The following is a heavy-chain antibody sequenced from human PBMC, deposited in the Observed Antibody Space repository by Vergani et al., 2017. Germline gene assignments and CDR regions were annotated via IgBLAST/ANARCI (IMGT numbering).Heavy chain of an antibody. V-gene: IGHV3-9*01. D-gene: IGHD3-22*01. J-gene: IGHJ4*02. CDR3: AKSPMGYYDSSGYLPRGKWDLHFDY. Sequence: EVQLVESGGGLVQPGRSLRLSCAASGFTFDDYAMHWVRQAPGKGLEWVSGISWNSGSIGYADSVKGRFTISRDNAKNSLYLQMNSLRAEDTALYYCAKSPMGYYDSSGYLPRGKWDLHFDYWGQGTLVTVSS. CDR1: GFTFDDYA. CDR2: ISWNSGSI.